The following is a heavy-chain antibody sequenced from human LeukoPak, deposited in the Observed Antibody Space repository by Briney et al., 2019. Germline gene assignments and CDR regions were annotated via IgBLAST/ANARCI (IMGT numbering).Heavy chain of an antibody. CDR2: ISSSSSTI. CDR1: GFTFSSYS. D-gene: IGHD2-21*01. V-gene: IGHV3-48*01. CDR3: ARDLGCGGDCYFDY. J-gene: IGHJ4*02. Sequence: GGSLRLSCAASGFTFSSYSMNWVRQAPGKGLEWVSYISSSSSTIYYADSVKGRFTISRDNSKNSLYLQMNSLRAEDTAVYYCARDLGCGGDCYFDYWGQGTLVTVSS.